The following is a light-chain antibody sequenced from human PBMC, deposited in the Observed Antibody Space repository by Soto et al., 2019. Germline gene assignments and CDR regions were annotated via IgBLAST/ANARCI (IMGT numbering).Light chain of an antibody. V-gene: IGLV1-44*01. CDR3: AAWDDSLIGYV. Sequence: QSVLTQPPSASGTPGQRVTSSCSGSNSNIGTNIVNWYQQLPGTAPKLLIHSNDQRPSGVPDRFSGSKSGTSASLAISGLQSEDEADYSCAAWDDSLIGYVFGTGTKVTVL. J-gene: IGLJ1*01. CDR1: NSNIGTNI. CDR2: SND.